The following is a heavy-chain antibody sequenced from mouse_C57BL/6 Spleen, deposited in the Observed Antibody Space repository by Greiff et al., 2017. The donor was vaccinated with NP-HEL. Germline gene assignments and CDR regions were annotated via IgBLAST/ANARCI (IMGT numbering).Heavy chain of an antibody. CDR1: GYTFTSYW. D-gene: IGHD2-5*01. CDR3: ARSGSNYVFDY. J-gene: IGHJ2*01. V-gene: IGHV1-69*01. Sequence: QVQLQQPGAELVMPGASVKLSCKASGYTFTSYWMHWVKQRPGQGLEWIGEIDPSDSYTNYNQKFNGKSTLTVDKSSSTAYMQLSSLTSEDSAVYYCARSGSNYVFDYWGQGTTLTVSS. CDR2: IDPSDSYT.